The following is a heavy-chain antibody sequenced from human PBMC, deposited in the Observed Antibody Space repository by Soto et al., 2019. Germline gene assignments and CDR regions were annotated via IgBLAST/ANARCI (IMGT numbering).Heavy chain of an antibody. J-gene: IGHJ4*02. V-gene: IGHV4-38-2*01. CDR3: ARVHISGHGVDY. D-gene: IGHD5-12*01. CDR1: GYSISSGYY. Sequence: PSETLSLTCAVSGYSISSGYYWAWIRQPPGQGLEWFGSISHSGSTYYSPSLKSRVTISVHTSKNQFSLDLTSVTAADTAIYYCARVHISGHGVDYWGQGTLVTVSS. CDR2: ISHSGST.